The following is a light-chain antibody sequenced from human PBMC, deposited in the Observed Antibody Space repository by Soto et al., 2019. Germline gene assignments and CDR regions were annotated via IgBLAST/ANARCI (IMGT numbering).Light chain of an antibody. V-gene: IGLV2-23*02. CDR3: CSYAGSSTPVI. CDR1: SSDVGSYNH. CDR2: DVS. J-gene: IGLJ2*01. Sequence: QSALTQPASVSGSPGQSITISCTGTSSDVGSYNHVSWYQQHPGKAPKLMIYDVSNRPSGVSNRFSGSKSGNTASLTISGLQAEDEADYYCCSYAGSSTPVIFGTGTKLTVL.